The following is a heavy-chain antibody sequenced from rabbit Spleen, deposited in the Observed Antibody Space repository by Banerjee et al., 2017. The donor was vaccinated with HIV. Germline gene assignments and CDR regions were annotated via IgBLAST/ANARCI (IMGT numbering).Heavy chain of an antibody. J-gene: IGHJ4*01. D-gene: IGHD5-1*01. V-gene: IGHV1S40*01. Sequence: DLVKPGASLTLTCTASGFSFSSNAMCWVRQAPGKGLEWIGTIYGDTSNTYYASWVNGRFSISKTSSTTVTLQMTSLTAADTATYFCARAGEGGDGYLNLWGPGTLVTVS. CDR2: IYGDTSNT. CDR3: ARAGEGGDGYLNL. CDR1: GFSFSSNA.